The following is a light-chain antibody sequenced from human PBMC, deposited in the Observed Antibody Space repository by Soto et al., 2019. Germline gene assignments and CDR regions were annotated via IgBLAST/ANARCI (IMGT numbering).Light chain of an antibody. CDR2: GAS. CDR3: QEASRIPIT. Sequence: DIQMTQSAASVSSSVGCRVTGTCRASQDISTLLAWYQQKPGKAPNLLIYGASTLQSGVPSRFSGSGSGTDFTLTISSLQPEDFGTYYCQEASRIPITFGQGTRLEI. J-gene: IGKJ5*01. CDR1: QDISTL. V-gene: IGKV1-12*01.